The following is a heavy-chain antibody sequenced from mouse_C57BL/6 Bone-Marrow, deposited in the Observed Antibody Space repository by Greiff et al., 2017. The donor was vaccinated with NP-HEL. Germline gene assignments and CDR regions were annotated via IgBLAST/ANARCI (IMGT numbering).Heavy chain of an antibody. V-gene: IGHV2-2*01. CDR3: ARGDYEGVFAY. CDR1: GFSLTSYG. D-gene: IGHD2-4*01. Sequence: VQLQQSGPGLVQPSQSLSITCTVSGFSLTSYGVHWVRQSPGKGLEWLGVIWSGGSTDYNAAFISRLSISKDNSKSQVFFKMNSLQADDTAIYYCARGDYEGVFAYWGQGTLVTVSA. J-gene: IGHJ3*01. CDR2: IWSGGST.